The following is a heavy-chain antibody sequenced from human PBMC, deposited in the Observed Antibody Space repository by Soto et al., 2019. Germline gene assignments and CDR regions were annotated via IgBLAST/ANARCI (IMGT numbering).Heavy chain of an antibody. J-gene: IGHJ6*02. CDR1: GYSFTSYW. V-gene: IGHV5-10-1*01. D-gene: IGHD3-10*01. Sequence: GESLKISCKGSGYSFTSYWISWVRQMPGKGLEWMGRIDPSDSYTNYSPSFQGHVTISADKSISTAYLQWSSLKASDTAMYYCARQESRGVTGCYGMDVWGQGTTVTVSS. CDR3: ARQESRGVTGCYGMDV. CDR2: IDPSDSYT.